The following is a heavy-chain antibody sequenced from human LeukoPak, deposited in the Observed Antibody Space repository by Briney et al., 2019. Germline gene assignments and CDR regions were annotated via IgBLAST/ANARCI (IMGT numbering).Heavy chain of an antibody. D-gene: IGHD2-2*01. Sequence: PSETLSLTCTVSGGSISSSTYYWGWIRQPPGKGLEWIGSMYYSGSTYYNPSLKSRVTISVDTSKNQFSLKLSSVTAADTAVYYCARQKRLPVTGYWGQGTLVTVSS. CDR1: GGSISSSTYY. V-gene: IGHV4-39*01. CDR2: MYYSGST. CDR3: ARQKRLPVTGY. J-gene: IGHJ4*02.